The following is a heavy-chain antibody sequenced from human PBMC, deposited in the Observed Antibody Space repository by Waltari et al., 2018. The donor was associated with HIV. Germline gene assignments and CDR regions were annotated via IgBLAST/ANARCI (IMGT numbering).Heavy chain of an antibody. Sequence: QVQLVQSGAEVKKPGASVKVSCKASGDTFTSYNIYWVRQAPGQGLEWMGWMNPNTGDTAYAQKFQGRVTMTRNTSMSTAYMELSSLRSEDTAVYYCARVRRPSGSYYLSYWGQGTLVTVSS. D-gene: IGHD1-26*01. J-gene: IGHJ4*02. V-gene: IGHV1-8*01. CDR3: ARVRRPSGSYYLSY. CDR2: MNPNTGDT. CDR1: GDTFTSYN.